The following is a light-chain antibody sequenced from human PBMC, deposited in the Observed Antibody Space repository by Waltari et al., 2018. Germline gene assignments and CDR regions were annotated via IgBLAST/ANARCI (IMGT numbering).Light chain of an antibody. CDR2: DVS. CDR3: SSYTSSSTVV. Sequence: QSALTHPASVSASPGPSITISCTGPSSDIGGYHYLLWYQHHPGKAPKLVIYDVSSRPSGISNRFSGSKSGNTASLTISGLQAEDEADFYCSSYTSSSTVVFGGGTKVTVL. V-gene: IGLV2-14*03. J-gene: IGLJ2*01. CDR1: SSDIGGYHY.